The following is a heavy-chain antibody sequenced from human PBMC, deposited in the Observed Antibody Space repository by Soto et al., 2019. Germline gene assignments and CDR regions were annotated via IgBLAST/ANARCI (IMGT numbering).Heavy chain of an antibody. V-gene: IGHV3-21*01. Sequence: PGGSLILSCAASGFTFISYSMNWVRQAPGKGLEWVSSISSSSSYIYYADSVKGRFTISRDNAKNSLYLQMNSLRAEDTAVYYCAREWDGPVMAYGMDVWGQGTTVTVSS. CDR2: ISSSSSYI. D-gene: IGHD1-26*01. CDR1: GFTFISYS. J-gene: IGHJ6*02. CDR3: AREWDGPVMAYGMDV.